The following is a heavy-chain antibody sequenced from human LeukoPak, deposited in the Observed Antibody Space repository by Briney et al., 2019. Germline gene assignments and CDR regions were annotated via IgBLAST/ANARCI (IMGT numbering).Heavy chain of an antibody. CDR1: GLTFNNYW. D-gene: IGHD3-3*01. CDR2: IRTDGLET. V-gene: IGHV3-74*01. CDR3: ARVMSGYYVVLDI. J-gene: IGHJ3*02. Sequence: GGSLRPSCAASGLTFNNYWMHWVRQAPGQGLVWVSRIRTDGLETSYADSVKGRFTVSRDNAKNTLYLQMNSLRAEDTAVYYCARVMSGYYVVLDIWGQGTMVTVSS.